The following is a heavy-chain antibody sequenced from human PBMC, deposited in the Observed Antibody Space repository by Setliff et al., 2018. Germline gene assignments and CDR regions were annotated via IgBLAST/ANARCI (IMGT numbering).Heavy chain of an antibody. D-gene: IGHD3-3*01. V-gene: IGHV4-34*01. J-gene: IGHJ3*01. Sequence: KTSETLSLTCSVYGASFNTYYRSWIRQPPGKGLEWIGEVNRYGSGDYNPSLESRVTISVDTSKKEFSLTLTSVTAADTALYYCRQAVVGGDVFDVWGQGTMVTVSS. CDR3: RQAVVGGDVFDV. CDR2: VNRYGSG. CDR1: GASFNTYY.